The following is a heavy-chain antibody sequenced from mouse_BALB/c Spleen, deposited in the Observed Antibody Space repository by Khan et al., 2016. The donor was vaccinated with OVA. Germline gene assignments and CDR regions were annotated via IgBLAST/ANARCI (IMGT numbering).Heavy chain of an antibody. CDR3: AGEERYYAMDY. J-gene: IGHJ4*01. CDR1: GYSITSGYY. CDR2: ISYDGRN. V-gene: IGHV3-6*02. Sequence: EVQLQESGPGLVKPSQSLSLTCSVTGYSITSGYYWNWIRQFPGNKLEWMGYISYDGRNKYNPSLKNRVSITRDTSKNQFFLTLNPLTSEDPATYSCAGEERYYAMDYWGQGTSVTVSS.